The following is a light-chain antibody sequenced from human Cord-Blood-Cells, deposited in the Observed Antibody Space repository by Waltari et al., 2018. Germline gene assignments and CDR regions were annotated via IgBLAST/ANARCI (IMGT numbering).Light chain of an antibody. CDR1: SSDVGSYNL. CDR3: CSYAGSSTFVWL. J-gene: IGLJ3*02. V-gene: IGLV2-23*02. Sequence: QSALTQPASVSGSPGQSITISCTGTSSDVGSYNLVSWYQQHPGKAPKLMIYEVSKRPSGVSNRFSGSKSGNTASLTISGLQAEDEADYYCCSYAGSSTFVWLFGGGTKLTVL. CDR2: EVS.